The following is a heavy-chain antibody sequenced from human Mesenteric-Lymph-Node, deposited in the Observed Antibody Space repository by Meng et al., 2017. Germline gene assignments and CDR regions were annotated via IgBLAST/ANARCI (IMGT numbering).Heavy chain of an antibody. CDR1: GFTFSSYA. Sequence: GESLKISCAASGFTFSSYAMHWVRQAPGKGLEWVAVISYDGSNKYYADSVKGRFTISRDNSKNTLYLQMNSLRAEDTAVYYCGNERGGYYYYYGMDVWGQGTTVTVSS. V-gene: IGHV3-30*04. CDR3: GNERGGYYYYYGMDV. J-gene: IGHJ6*02. D-gene: IGHD3-16*01. CDR2: ISYDGSNK.